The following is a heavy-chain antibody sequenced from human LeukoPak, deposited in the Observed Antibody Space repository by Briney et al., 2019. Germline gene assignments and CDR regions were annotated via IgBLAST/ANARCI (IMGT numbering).Heavy chain of an antibody. V-gene: IGHV4-34*01. Sequence: SETLSLTCAVYGGSFSGYYWSWIRQPPGKGLEWIGEINHSGSTNYNPSLKSRVTISVDTSKNQFSLKLSSVTAADTAVYYCARARRGSYRYDYWGQGTLVTVSS. J-gene: IGHJ4*02. CDR3: ARARRGSYRYDY. CDR1: GGSFSGYY. D-gene: IGHD1-26*01. CDR2: INHSGST.